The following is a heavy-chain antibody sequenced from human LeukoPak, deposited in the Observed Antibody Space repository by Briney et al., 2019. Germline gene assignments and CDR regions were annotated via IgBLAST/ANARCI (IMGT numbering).Heavy chain of an antibody. Sequence: GGSLRLSCAGSGFSFSSYGMHWVRQAPGKGLEWMAFIRSDGSNKYYADSVKGRFTISRDNSKNTLYLQMNSLRAEDTAVYYCVRQLVSWGQGTLVTVSS. J-gene: IGHJ5*02. CDR2: IRSDGSNK. V-gene: IGHV3-30*02. D-gene: IGHD1-1*01. CDR1: GFSFSSYG. CDR3: VRQLVS.